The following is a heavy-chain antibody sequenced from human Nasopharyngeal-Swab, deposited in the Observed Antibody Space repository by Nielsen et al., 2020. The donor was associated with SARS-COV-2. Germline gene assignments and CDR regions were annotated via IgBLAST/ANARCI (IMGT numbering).Heavy chain of an antibody. CDR3: ARVAWDIVVVVAAGAPDY. D-gene: IGHD2-15*01. CDR2: ISSSSSYT. V-gene: IGHV3-11*05. J-gene: IGHJ4*02. CDR1: LFTFSDYY. Sequence: GESLKISCAASLFTFSDYYMSWIRQAPGEGLEWVSYISSSSSYTNYADSEKGRFTISRDNAKNSLYMQMNSLRAEDTAVYYCARVAWDIVVVVAAGAPDYWGQGTLVTVSS.